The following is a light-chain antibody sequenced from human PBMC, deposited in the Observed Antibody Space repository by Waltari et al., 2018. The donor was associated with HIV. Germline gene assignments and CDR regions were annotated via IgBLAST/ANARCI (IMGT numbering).Light chain of an antibody. CDR1: SSYIVSYHY. CDR3: RSYEGSTNRVV. CDR2: AVY. V-gene: IGLV2-8*01. J-gene: IGLJ2*01. Sequence: QPALAQSPSSSGFPAQPGTSTCTSTSSYIVSYHYVSWYQLHPGKAPKLIIYAVYKRTSGIPDRFSGSKSGNTASLTVSGLQAEDEAKYYCRSYEGSTNRVVFGGGTFLTVL.